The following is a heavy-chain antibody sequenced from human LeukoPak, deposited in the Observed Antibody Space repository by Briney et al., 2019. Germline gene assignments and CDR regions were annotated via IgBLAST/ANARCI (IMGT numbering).Heavy chain of an antibody. CDR1: GFTFDDYA. V-gene: IGHV3-9*03. D-gene: IGHD3-22*01. Sequence: PGGSLRLSCAASGFTFDDYAMHWVRQAPGKGLEWVSGISWNSGSIGYADSVKGRFTISRDNAKNSLYLQMNSLRAEDMALYYCAKDIGYYYDSSGYYDYWGQGTLATVSS. CDR2: ISWNSGSI. J-gene: IGHJ4*02. CDR3: AKDIGYYYDSSGYYDY.